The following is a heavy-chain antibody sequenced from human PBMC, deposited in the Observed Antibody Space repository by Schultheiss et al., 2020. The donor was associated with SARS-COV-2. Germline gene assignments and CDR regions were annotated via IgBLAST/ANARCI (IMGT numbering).Heavy chain of an antibody. J-gene: IGHJ4*02. CDR3: ASSLDSSGHFDY. V-gene: IGHV3-23*01. Sequence: GGSLRLSCAASGFTFSSYAMHWVRQAPGKGLEWVSAISGSGGSTYYADSVKGRFTISRDNSKNTLYLQMNSLRAEDTAVYYCASSLDSSGHFDYWGQGTLVTVSS. CDR2: ISGSGGST. CDR1: GFTFSSYA. D-gene: IGHD3-22*01.